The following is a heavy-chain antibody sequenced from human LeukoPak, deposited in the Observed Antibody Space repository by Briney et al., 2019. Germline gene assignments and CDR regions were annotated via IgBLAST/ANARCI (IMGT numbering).Heavy chain of an antibody. CDR2: ISSDGSNE. J-gene: IGHJ3*01. CDR1: GFIFSSYV. V-gene: IGHV3-30-3*01. CDR3: ARGIFEKHSVAFDL. D-gene: IGHD3-3*01. Sequence: PGGSLRLSCAASGFIFSSYVVHWVRQAPGKGLEWVALISSDGSNEYYTDSVRGRFTVFRDNSENTLYLQMNSLGVGDSAVYYCARGIFEKHSVAFDLWGQGTLVTVSS.